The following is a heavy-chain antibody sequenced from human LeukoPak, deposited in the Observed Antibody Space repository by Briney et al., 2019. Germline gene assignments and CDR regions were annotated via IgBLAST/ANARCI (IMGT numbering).Heavy chain of an antibody. CDR3: ATAIYSSSSLSHYYYYGMDV. Sequence: GGSLRLSCAASGFTFSSYAMSWVRQAPGKGLEWVSAISGSGGSTYYADSVKGRFTISRDNAKNSLYLQMNSLRAEDTAVYYCATAIYSSSSLSHYYYYGMDVWGQGTTVTVSS. D-gene: IGHD6-6*01. CDR2: ISGSGGST. CDR1: GFTFSSYA. J-gene: IGHJ6*02. V-gene: IGHV3-23*01.